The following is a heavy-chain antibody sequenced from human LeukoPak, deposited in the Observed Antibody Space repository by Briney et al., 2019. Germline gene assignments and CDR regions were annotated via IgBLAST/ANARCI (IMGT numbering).Heavy chain of an antibody. CDR2: IWFDGSNI. V-gene: IGHV3-33*01. CDR3: ARDSLPMAVTGPFDH. J-gene: IGHJ1*01. Sequence: GGSLRLSLAASGFNFSSYGMHCVRQAPGKGLEWVTSIWFDGSNIHYADSVKGRVIISRDNSKSVLYLQMNSLRAEDTAIYYCARDSLPMAVTGPFDHWGRGDVVSVSS. D-gene: IGHD6-19*01. CDR1: GFNFSSYG.